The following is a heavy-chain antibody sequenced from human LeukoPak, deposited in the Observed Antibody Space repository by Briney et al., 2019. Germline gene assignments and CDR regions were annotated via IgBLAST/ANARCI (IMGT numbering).Heavy chain of an antibody. Sequence: PGGSLRLSCAASGFTFSSHGMNWVRQAPGKGLEWVSGITGSGGNRYYADSVKGRFTISRDNSKNTLYLQMNSLRAEDTAVYYCARASYYYGSDIPNYYYYMDVWGKGTTVTVSS. J-gene: IGHJ6*03. CDR2: ITGSGGNR. D-gene: IGHD3-10*01. CDR1: GFTFSSHG. V-gene: IGHV3-23*01. CDR3: ARASYYYGSDIPNYYYYMDV.